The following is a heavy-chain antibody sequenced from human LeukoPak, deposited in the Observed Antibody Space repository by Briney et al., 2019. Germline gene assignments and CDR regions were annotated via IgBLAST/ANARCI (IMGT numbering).Heavy chain of an antibody. CDR3: AKAHYGSGSYLSDY. V-gene: IGHV3-23*01. CDR1: GFTFSSYA. D-gene: IGHD3-10*01. Sequence: GGSLRLSCAASGFTFSSYAMSWVRQAPGKGLEWVSAISGSGGGTYYADSVKGRFTISRDNSKNTLYLQMNSLRAEDTAVYYCAKAHYGSGSYLSDYWGQGTLVTVSS. CDR2: ISGSGGGT. J-gene: IGHJ4*02.